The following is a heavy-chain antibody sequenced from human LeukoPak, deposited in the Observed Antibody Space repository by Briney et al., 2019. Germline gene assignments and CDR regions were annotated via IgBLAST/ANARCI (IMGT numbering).Heavy chain of an antibody. J-gene: IGHJ4*02. CDR3: AKDRLYTRYCSGGSCYSNYFDY. CDR1: GFTFSSYA. Sequence: PGGSLRLSCAASGFTFSSYAMSWVRQAPGKGLEWVSAISGSGGSTYYADSVKGRFTISRDNSKNTLYLQMNSLRAEDTAVYYCAKDRLYTRYCSGGSCYSNYFDYWGQGTLVTVSS. D-gene: IGHD2-15*01. V-gene: IGHV3-23*01. CDR2: ISGSGGST.